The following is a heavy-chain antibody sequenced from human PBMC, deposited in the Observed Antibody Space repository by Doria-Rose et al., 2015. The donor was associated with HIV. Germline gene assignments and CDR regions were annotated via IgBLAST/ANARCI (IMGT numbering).Heavy chain of an antibody. CDR2: TYIRGST. J-gene: IGHJ4*02. CDR3: ARTANWNDGRVDS. V-gene: IGHV4-61*02. D-gene: IGHD1-20*01. Sequence: GPGVVKPSQTLSLTCTVSGGSIGSGSYYWSWIRQPAGKGLEWIGRTYIRGSTDYNPSLQSRVTITVDTSKNQFSLEVNSVTAADTAVYYCARTANWNDGRVDSWGQGTSVIVSS. CDR1: GGSIGSGSYY.